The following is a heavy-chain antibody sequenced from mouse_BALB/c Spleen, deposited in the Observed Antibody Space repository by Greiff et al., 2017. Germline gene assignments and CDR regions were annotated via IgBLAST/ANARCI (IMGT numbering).Heavy chain of an antibody. CDR3: ARHTTVPYWYFDV. CDR1: GFTFSSYA. CDR2: ISSGGST. Sequence: EVQLVESGGGLVKPGGSLKLSCAASGFTFSSYAMSWVRQTPEKRLEWVASISSGGSTYYPDSVKGRFTISRDNARNILYLQMSSLRSEDTAMYYCARHTTVPYWYFDVWGAGTTVTVSS. V-gene: IGHV5-6-5*01. D-gene: IGHD1-1*01. J-gene: IGHJ1*01.